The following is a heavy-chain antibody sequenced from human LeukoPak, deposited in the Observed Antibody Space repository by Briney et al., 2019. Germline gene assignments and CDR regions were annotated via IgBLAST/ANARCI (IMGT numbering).Heavy chain of an antibody. CDR3: ARHFGYSYGDYYFDY. D-gene: IGHD5-18*01. Sequence: PSETLSLTCSVSGGSISSYYLTWIRQTPGKGLEWIGYIYSSGITNYNPSLKSRVTISVDKSKNQFSLKLSSVTAADTAVYYCARHFGYSYGDYYFDYWGQGTLVTVSS. CDR1: GGSISSYY. CDR2: IYSSGIT. J-gene: IGHJ4*02. V-gene: IGHV4-59*08.